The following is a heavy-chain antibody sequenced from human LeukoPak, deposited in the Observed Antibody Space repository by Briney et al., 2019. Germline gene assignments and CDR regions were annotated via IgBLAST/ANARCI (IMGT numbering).Heavy chain of an antibody. CDR1: GDSVSSNSAA. D-gene: IGHD6-13*01. V-gene: IGHV6-1*01. CDR3: AREGIAAAQADYYGMDV. J-gene: IGHJ6*02. Sequence: SQTLSLTCAISGDSVSSNSAAWNWIRQSPSRGLEWLGRTYYRSKWYNDYAVSVKSRISINPDTSKNQFSLQLNSVTPEDTAVYYCAREGIAAAQADYYGMDVWGQGTTVTVSS. CDR2: TYYRSKWYN.